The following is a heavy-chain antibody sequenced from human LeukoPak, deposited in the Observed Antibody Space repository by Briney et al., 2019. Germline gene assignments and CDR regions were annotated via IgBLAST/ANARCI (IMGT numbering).Heavy chain of an antibody. CDR3: ARGLSPRITISDDP. CDR1: GGSFSGYY. V-gene: IGHV4-34*01. D-gene: IGHD3-9*01. Sequence: PSETLSLTCAVYGGSFSGYYWSWIRQPPGKGLEWIGEINHSGSTNYNPSLKSRVIISEDSSKNQFSLKLNSVTAADTAVYYCARGLSPRITISDDPWGQGTLVTVSS. J-gene: IGHJ5*02. CDR2: INHSGST.